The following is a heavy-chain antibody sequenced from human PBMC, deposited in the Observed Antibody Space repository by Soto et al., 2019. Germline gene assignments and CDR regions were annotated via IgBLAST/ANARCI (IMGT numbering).Heavy chain of an antibody. CDR2: IGGNGVTT. J-gene: IGHJ4*02. CDR3: ARHGGLTRAMVDY. CDR1: GFTFSSYS. V-gene: IGHV3-23*01. Sequence: EVQMLESGGGLVQPGGSLRLSCAASGFTFSSYSMSWVRQAPGKGLAWVSVIGGNGVTTYYADSVKGRFTISGDNSKNTLYLQMNSLRAEDTAIYYCARHGGLTRAMVDYWGQGTLVTVSS. D-gene: IGHD2-15*01.